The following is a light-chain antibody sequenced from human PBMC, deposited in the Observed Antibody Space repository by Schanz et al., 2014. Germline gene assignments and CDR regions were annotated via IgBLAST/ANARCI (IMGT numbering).Light chain of an antibody. CDR1: SSNIGAGYD. CDR3: QSYDTSLSGRI. J-gene: IGLJ2*01. V-gene: IGLV1-40*01. CDR2: GNI. Sequence: QSVLTQPPSVSGAPGQRVTISCTGSSSNIGAGYDVHWYQQLPGTAPKLLIYGNINRPSGIPDRFSGSKSGTSASLAVTGLQTEDEAHYYCQSYDTSLSGRIFGGGTKLTVL.